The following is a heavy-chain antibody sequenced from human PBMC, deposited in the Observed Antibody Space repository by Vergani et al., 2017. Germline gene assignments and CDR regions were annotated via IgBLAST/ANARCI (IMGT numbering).Heavy chain of an antibody. CDR1: GFTFSSYS. J-gene: IGHJ3*02. Sequence: EVQLVESGGGLVQPGGSLRLSCAASGFTFSSYSMNWVRQAPGKGLEWVSYISSSSSTIYYADSVKGRFTISRDNAKNSLYLQMNSLRAEDTAVYYCARGMEWELLGDAFDIWGQGTMVTVSS. CDR3: ARGMEWELLGDAFDI. D-gene: IGHD1-26*01. V-gene: IGHV3-48*04. CDR2: ISSSSSTI.